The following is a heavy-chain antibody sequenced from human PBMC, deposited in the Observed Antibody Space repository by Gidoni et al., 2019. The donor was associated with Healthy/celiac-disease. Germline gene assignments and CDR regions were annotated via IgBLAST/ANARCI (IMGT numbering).Heavy chain of an antibody. CDR2: ISGSGGST. CDR1: GFTFSSYA. Sequence: SGFTFSSYAMSWVRQAPGKGLEWVSAISGSGGSTYYADSVKGRFTISRDNSKNTLSLQMNSLRAEDTALYYCAKITDIAAAGTGGDLHFDYWGQGTLVTVSS. CDR3: AKITDIAAAGTGGDLHFDY. J-gene: IGHJ4*02. V-gene: IGHV3-23*01. D-gene: IGHD6-13*01.